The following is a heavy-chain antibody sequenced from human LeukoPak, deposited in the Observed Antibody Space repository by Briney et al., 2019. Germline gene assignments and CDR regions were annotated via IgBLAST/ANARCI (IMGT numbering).Heavy chain of an antibody. Sequence: PSETLSLTCTVSGGSISSSSYYWGWIRQPPGKGLEWIGSIYYSGSTYYNPSLKSRVTISVDTSNNQFSLKLSSVTAADTAVYYCARGWNYYDSSGYYHYFDYWGQGTLVTVSS. CDR1: GGSISSSSYY. V-gene: IGHV4-39*07. CDR2: IYYSGST. CDR3: ARGWNYYDSSGYYHYFDY. J-gene: IGHJ4*02. D-gene: IGHD3-22*01.